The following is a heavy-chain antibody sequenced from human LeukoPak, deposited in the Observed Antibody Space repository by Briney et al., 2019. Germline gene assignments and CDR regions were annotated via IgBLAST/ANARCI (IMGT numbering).Heavy chain of an antibody. CDR2: ISWNSGSI. V-gene: IGHV3-9*01. CDR1: GFTFDDYA. J-gene: IGHJ3*02. D-gene: IGHD5-18*01. CDR3: AKDLTLHAVDTDAFDI. Sequence: PGGSLRLSCAASGFTFDDYAMHWVRQAPGKGLEWVSGISWNSGSIGYADSVKGRFTISRDNAKNSPYLQMNSLRAEDTALYYCAKDLTLHAVDTDAFDIWGQGTMVTASS.